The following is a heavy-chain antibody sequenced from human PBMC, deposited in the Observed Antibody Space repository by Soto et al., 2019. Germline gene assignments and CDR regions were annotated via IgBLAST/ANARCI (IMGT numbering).Heavy chain of an antibody. J-gene: IGHJ4*02. D-gene: IGHD3-16*01. V-gene: IGHV4-59*12. Sequence: PSETLSLTCNVSGGSISGYYWSWIRQPPGKGLEWIGYVYYTGSTNYNPSLKSRVTISLDTSKNQFSLKLTSVTAADTAVYYCARDFGVIERGFDYRGLGTLVTVSS. CDR2: VYYTGST. CDR1: GGSISGYY. CDR3: ARDFGVIERGFDY.